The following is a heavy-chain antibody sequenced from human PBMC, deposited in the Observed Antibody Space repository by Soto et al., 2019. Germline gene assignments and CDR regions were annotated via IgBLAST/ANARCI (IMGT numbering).Heavy chain of an antibody. CDR3: ARGPIYYFDY. CDR1: GGSFSGYY. J-gene: IGHJ4*02. V-gene: IGHV4-34*01. Sequence: SETLSLTCAVYGGSFSGYYWSWIRQPPGKGLEWIGEINHSGSTNYNPSLKSRVTISVDTSKNQFSLKLSSVTAADTAVYYCARGPIYYFDYWGQGTLVTVSS. D-gene: IGHD3-3*02. CDR2: INHSGST.